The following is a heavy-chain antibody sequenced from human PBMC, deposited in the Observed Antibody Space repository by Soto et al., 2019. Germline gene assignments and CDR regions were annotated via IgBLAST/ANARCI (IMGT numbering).Heavy chain of an antibody. CDR1: GFTFDYFA. D-gene: IGHD1-26*01. V-gene: IGHV3-43*02. J-gene: IGHJ4*02. CDR2: ISGDGGST. CDR3: AKINSGSYLDY. Sequence: GSPKLPRAGSGFTFDYFALDRGRPAPGEGPEWVSLISGDGGSTYYADSVKGRFTISRDNSKNSLYLQMNSLRTEDTALYYCAKINSGSYLDYWGQGTLVTVSS.